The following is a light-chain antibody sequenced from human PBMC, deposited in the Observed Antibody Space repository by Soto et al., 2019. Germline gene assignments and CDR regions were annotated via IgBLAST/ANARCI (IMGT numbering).Light chain of an antibody. CDR1: SSDVGAYKF. V-gene: IGLV2-14*01. J-gene: IGLJ2*01. CDR2: EVS. CDR3: SSYTTSSTLV. Sequence: QSALTQPASVSGSPGQSITFSCTGTSSDVGAYKFVSWYQQHPGKAPKLMIYEVSNRPSGISNRFSGSKSGNTASLTISGLQAEDEADYYCSSYTTSSTLVFGGGTKLTVL.